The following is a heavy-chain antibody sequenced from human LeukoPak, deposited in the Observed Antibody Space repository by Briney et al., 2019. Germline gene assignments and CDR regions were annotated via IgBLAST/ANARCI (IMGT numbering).Heavy chain of an antibody. Sequence: GGSLRLSCEASGFTFSSYSLTWVRQAPGKGLEWVSYISYSSETTSYADSVKGRFTSSRDYAKKSLYLQMNSLRAEDTAVYFCARVARGNYYHFDSWGQGTLVTVSS. V-gene: IGHV3-48*04. J-gene: IGHJ4*02. CDR3: ARVARGNYYHFDS. D-gene: IGHD1-26*01. CDR1: GFTFSSYS. CDR2: ISYSSETT.